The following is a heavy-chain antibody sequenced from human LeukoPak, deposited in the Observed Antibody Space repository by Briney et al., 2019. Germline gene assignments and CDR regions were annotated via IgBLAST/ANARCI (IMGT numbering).Heavy chain of an antibody. CDR3: TRDRRYGGMDV. CDR2: IISDGSSA. V-gene: IGHV3-74*01. D-gene: IGHD3-10*01. J-gene: IGHJ6*02. Sequence: GGSLRLSCAASGFTFSSYWMHWVRQAPGKGLVWVSRIISDGSSAIHADSVKGRFTMSRDNAKNMLYLQMNSLRAEDTAVYYCTRDRRYGGMDVWGQGTTVTVSS. CDR1: GFTFSSYW.